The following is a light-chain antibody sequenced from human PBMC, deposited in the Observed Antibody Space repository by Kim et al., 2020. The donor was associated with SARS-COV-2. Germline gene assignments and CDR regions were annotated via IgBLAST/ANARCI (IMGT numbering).Light chain of an antibody. Sequence: GHRVTISCSGSSSNIGSNNVNWYQQRPGTAPKLLVYSHDRRPSGVPDRFSDSRSGTSASLAISGLQSEDEADYYCAAWDDSLNGLVFGTGTKVTVL. CDR2: SHD. CDR1: SSNIGSNN. V-gene: IGLV1-44*01. J-gene: IGLJ1*01. CDR3: AAWDDSLNGLV.